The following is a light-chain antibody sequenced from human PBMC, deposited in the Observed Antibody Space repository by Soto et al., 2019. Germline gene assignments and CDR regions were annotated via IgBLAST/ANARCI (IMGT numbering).Light chain of an antibody. CDR1: SSDVGGYNY. V-gene: IGLV2-8*01. CDR3: SSHAGINNVV. CDR2: EVT. Sequence: QSVLTQPPSASGSPGQSVAISCTGTSSDVGGYNYVSWYQQHPGKAPKLMIYEVTKLPSGVPDRFSGSKSGNTASLTVSGRQAEDEADYYCSSHAGINNVVFGGGTQLTVL. J-gene: IGLJ3*02.